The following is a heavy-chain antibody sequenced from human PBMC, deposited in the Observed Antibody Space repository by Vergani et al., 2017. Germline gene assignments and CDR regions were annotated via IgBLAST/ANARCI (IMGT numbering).Heavy chain of an antibody. V-gene: IGHV1-8*03. Sequence: QVQLVQSGAEVGKPGASVKISCKASGYTFTAYYIHWVRQAPEQGLEWVGWMNPNSGNTGYAQKFQGRVTITRNTSISTAYMELSSLRSEDTAVYYCARGKGGDYGNWGQGTLVTVSS. D-gene: IGHD4-17*01. CDR2: MNPNSGNT. CDR3: ARGKGGDYGN. CDR1: GYTFTAYY. J-gene: IGHJ4*02.